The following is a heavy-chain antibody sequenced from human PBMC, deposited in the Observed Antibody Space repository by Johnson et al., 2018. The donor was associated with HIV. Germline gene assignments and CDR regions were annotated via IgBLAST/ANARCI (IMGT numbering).Heavy chain of an antibody. J-gene: IGHJ3*02. CDR3: ARVAGYGDYGDAFDI. Sequence: VQLVESGGGLVQPGGSLRLSCAASESTFSSYAMSWVRQAPGRGLEWVSSISGSGRSTYYPDSVKGRFTISRDNSKNTLYLQMNSLRAEDTALYYCARVAGYGDYGDAFDIWGQGTVVTVSS. CDR2: ISGSGRST. CDR1: ESTFSSYA. V-gene: IGHV3-23*04. D-gene: IGHD4-17*01.